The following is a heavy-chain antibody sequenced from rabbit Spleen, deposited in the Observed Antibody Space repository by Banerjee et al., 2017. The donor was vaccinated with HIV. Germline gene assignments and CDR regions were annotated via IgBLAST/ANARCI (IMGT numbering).Heavy chain of an antibody. CDR1: GFSFSSSYY. D-gene: IGHD1-1*01. Sequence: QSLEESGGGLVQPGASLTLTCTASGFSFSSSYYMCWVRQAPGKGLEWIACIYTGDGSTYYANWAKGRFTISKTSSTVDLKMTSLAAADTATYFCARDPYSPSDYVNLWGQGTLVTVS. CDR2: IYTGDGST. CDR3: ARDPYSPSDYVNL. V-gene: IGHV1S40*01. J-gene: IGHJ4*01.